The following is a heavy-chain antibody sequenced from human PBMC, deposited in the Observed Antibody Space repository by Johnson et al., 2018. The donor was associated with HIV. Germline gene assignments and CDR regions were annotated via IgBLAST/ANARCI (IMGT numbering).Heavy chain of an antibody. CDR1: RFTFDDYG. CDR2: INWNGGST. CDR3: ARDLKSYYDSSGYFDAFDI. V-gene: IGHV3-20*04. J-gene: IGHJ3*02. D-gene: IGHD3-22*01. Sequence: VQLVESGGGVVRPGGSLRLSCAASRFTFDDYGMSWVRQAPGKGLEWVSGINWNGGSTGYTDSVKGRFTISRDNAKNSLYLQMNSLRAEDTALYYCARDLKSYYDSSGYFDAFDIWGQGTMVTVSS.